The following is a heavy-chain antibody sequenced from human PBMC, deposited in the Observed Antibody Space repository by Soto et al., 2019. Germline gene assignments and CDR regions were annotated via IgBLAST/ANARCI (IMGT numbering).Heavy chain of an antibody. CDR2: ISYDGTNT. D-gene: IGHD3-9*01. CDR1: GFTFSSYA. J-gene: IGHJ6*02. Sequence: QVQLVESGGGVVQPGRSLRLSCAASGFTFSSYAMYWVRQAPGKGLEWVTVISYDGTNTYYADSVRGRFTISRDNSKNTLYLQMNSLRTEDTAVYYCALDRYVDVWGQGTKVTVAS. V-gene: IGHV3-30-3*01. CDR3: ALDRYVDV.